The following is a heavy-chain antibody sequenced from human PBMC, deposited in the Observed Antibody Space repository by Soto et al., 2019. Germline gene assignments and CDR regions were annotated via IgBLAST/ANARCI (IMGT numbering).Heavy chain of an antibody. D-gene: IGHD6-13*01. J-gene: IGHJ5*02. V-gene: IGHV4-31*03. Sequence: TLSLTCTVSCGSISSGGYYWSWIRQHPGKGLEWIGYIYYSGSTYYNPSLKSRVTISVDTSKNQFSLKLSSVTAADTAVYYCARASIAAAGTDWFDPWGQGTLVTVSS. CDR1: CGSISSGGYY. CDR2: IYYSGST. CDR3: ARASIAAAGTDWFDP.